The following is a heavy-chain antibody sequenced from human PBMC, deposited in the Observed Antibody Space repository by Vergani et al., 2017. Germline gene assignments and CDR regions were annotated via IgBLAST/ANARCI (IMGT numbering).Heavy chain of an antibody. V-gene: IGHV1-69*01. D-gene: IGHD2-2*02. J-gene: IGHJ6*03. CDR1: GGTFSSYA. CDR3: AGGLGYCSSAGCYSYYYYYMDV. Sequence: QVQLVQSGAEVKKPGSSVKVSCKASGGTFSSYAISWVRQAPGQGLEWMGGIIPIFGTANYAQKFQGRVTITADESTSTAYMELSSLRSEDTAVYYCAGGLGYCSSAGCYSYYYYYMDVGGKGTTVTVSS. CDR2: IIPIFGTA.